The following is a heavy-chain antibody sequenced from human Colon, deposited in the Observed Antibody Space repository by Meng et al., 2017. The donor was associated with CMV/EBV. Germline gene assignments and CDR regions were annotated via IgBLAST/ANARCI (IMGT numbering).Heavy chain of an antibody. CDR1: GGSISGSSYY. J-gene: IGHJ3*02. V-gene: IGHV4-39*07. CDR3: ARDDLLDIVVVPAAI. D-gene: IGHD2-2*01. Sequence: SETLSLTCTVSGGSISGSSYYWGWIRQPPGKGLEWIGSIYYSGSTYYNPSLKSRVTISVDTSKNQFSLKLSSVTAADTAVYYCARDDLLDIVVVPAAIWGQGTMVTVSS. CDR2: IYYSGST.